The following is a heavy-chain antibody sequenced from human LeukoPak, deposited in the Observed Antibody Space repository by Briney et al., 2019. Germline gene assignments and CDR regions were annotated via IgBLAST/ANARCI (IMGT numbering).Heavy chain of an antibody. D-gene: IGHD3-22*01. CDR2: IYYSGST. Sequence: SETLSLTCTVSGGSLSSDYWTWIRQPPGKRLQWIGYIYYSGSTNYNPSLKSRVTISVDTSKNQFSLKLRSVTAADTAVYYCARDLYDSSGYHAFDIWGQGTMATVSS. J-gene: IGHJ3*02. CDR1: GGSLSSDY. CDR3: ARDLYDSSGYHAFDI. V-gene: IGHV4-59*01.